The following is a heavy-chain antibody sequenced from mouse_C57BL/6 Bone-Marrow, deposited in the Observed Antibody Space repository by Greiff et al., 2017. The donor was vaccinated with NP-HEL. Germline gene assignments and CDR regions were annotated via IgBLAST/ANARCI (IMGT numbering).Heavy chain of an antibody. CDR2: IYPGSGST. D-gene: IGHD1-1*01. CDR3: ARDYYGSRPFAY. J-gene: IGHJ3*01. CDR1: GYTFTSYW. Sequence: QVQLQQPGAELVKPGASVKMSCKASGYTFTSYWITWVKQRPGQCLEWIGDIYPGSGSTNYNEKFKSKATLTVDTSSSTAYMQLSSLTSEDSAVYYCARDYYGSRPFAYWGQGTLVTVSA. V-gene: IGHV1-55*01.